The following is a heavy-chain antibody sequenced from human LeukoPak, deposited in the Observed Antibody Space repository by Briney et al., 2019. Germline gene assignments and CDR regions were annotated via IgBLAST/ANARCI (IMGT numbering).Heavy chain of an antibody. CDR3: ARGCSGGSCYSPFDY. J-gene: IGHJ4*02. V-gene: IGHV1-69*13. CDR1: GGTFSSYA. CDR2: IIPIFGTA. D-gene: IGHD2-15*01. Sequence: ASVKVSCKASGGTFSSYAISWVRQAPGQGLEWMGGIIPIFGTANYAQKFQGRVTITADESTSTAYMELSSLRSEDTAVYYCARGCSGGSCYSPFDYWGQGTLVTVSS.